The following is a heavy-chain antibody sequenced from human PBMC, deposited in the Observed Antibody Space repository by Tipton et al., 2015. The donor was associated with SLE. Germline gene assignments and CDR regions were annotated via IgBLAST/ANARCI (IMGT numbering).Heavy chain of an antibody. CDR1: GDSISSTTFY. CDR2: IYYSGSSYYSGNT. V-gene: IGHV4-39*07. J-gene: IGHJ4*02. Sequence: TLSLTCTVSGDSISSTTFYWGWVRQPPGKGLEWIGRIYYSGSSYYSGNTYYNPSLKSRVTISVDTSKNQFSLKLSSVTAADTAVYYCAKYSSSSDYWGQGTLVTVSS. D-gene: IGHD6-6*01. CDR3: AKYSSSSDY.